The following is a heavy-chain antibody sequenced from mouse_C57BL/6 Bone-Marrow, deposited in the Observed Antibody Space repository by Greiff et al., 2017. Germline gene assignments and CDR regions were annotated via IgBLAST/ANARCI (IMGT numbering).Heavy chain of an antibody. CDR1: GFTFSSYA. J-gene: IGHJ4*01. V-gene: IGHV5-4*01. D-gene: IGHD2-10*01. Sequence: EVQGVESGGGLVKPGGSLKLSCAASGFTFSSYAMSWVRQTPEKRLEWVATISDGGSYTYYPDNVKGRFTISRDNAKNNLYLQMSHLKSEDTAMYYCARPYHFYYYAMDYWGQGTSVTVSS. CDR3: ARPYHFYYYAMDY. CDR2: ISDGGSYT.